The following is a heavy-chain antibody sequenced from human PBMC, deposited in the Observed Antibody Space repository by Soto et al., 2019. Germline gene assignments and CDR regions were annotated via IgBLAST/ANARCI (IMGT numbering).Heavy chain of an antibody. D-gene: IGHD3-22*01. V-gene: IGHV1-46*01. CDR3: ARESDYYDSSGHPWPY. Sequence: ASVKVSCKASGYTFTSYYMHWVRQAPGQGLEWMGRINPIFGRASYAQKFQGRVTITADESTSTAYMELSSLRSEDTAVYYCARESDYYDSSGHPWPYWGQGTLVTVSS. CDR1: GYTFTSYY. J-gene: IGHJ4*02. CDR2: INPIFGRA.